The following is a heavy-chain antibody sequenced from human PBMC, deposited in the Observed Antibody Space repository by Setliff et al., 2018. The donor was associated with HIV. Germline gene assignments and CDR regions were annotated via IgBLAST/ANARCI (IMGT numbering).Heavy chain of an antibody. Sequence: GGSLRLSCAASGFTFHTYTINWVRQAPGKGLEWVSYISSSSITTYYADSAKGRFIVSRDNAKSTLFLQMSSLRAEDTAMYYCARGNSREDRIYSYGDYWGQGILVTVSS. D-gene: IGHD2-15*01. J-gene: IGHJ4*02. CDR1: GFTFHTYT. CDR3: ARGNSREDRIYSYGDY. CDR2: ISSSSITT. V-gene: IGHV3-48*01.